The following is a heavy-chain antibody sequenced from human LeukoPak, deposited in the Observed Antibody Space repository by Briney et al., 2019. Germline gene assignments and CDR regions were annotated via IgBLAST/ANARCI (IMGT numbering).Heavy chain of an antibody. V-gene: IGHV4-34*01. CDR2: INHSGST. CDR1: GGSFSGYY. CDR3: ARAPPRYCSSTSCYRRYNNWFDP. D-gene: IGHD2-2*01. Sequence: PSETLSLTCAVYGGSFSGYYWSWIRQPPGKGLEWIGEINHSGSTNYNPSLKGRVTISVDTSKNQFSLKQSSVTAADTAVYYCARAPPRYCSSTSCYRRYNNWFDPWGQGTLVTVSS. J-gene: IGHJ5*02.